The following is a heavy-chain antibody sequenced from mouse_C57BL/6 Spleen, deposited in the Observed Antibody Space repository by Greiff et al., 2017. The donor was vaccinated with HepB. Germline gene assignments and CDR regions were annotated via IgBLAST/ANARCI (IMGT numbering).Heavy chain of an antibody. CDR1: GYSITSGYY. CDR2: ISYDGSN. CDR3: ARENYGIAMDY. V-gene: IGHV3-6*01. J-gene: IGHJ4*01. Sequence: EVQLKESGPGLVKPSQSLSLTCSVTGYSITSGYYWNWIRQFPGNKLEWMGYISYDGSNNYNPSLKNRISITRDTSKNQFFLKLNSVTTEDTATYYCARENYGIAMDYWGQGTSVTVSS. D-gene: IGHD1-1*01.